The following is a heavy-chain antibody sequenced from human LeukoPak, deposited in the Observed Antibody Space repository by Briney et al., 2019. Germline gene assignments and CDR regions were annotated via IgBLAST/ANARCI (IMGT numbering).Heavy chain of an antibody. D-gene: IGHD3-22*01. J-gene: IGHJ4*02. CDR3: ARDISGYYYFDY. Sequence: AGGSLRLSCAASGFTVSSNYMSWVRQAPGKGLEWVSVIYSGGSTYYADSVKGRFTISRDNSKNTLYLQMNSLRAEDTAVYYCARDISGYYYFDYWGQGTLVTVSS. CDR2: IYSGGST. CDR1: GFTVSSNY. V-gene: IGHV3-53*01.